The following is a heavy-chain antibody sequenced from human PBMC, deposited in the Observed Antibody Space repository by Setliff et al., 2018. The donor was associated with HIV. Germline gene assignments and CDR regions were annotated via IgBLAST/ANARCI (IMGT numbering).Heavy chain of an antibody. CDR1: GFTFSNYA. CDR2: ISYDESNK. J-gene: IGHJ4*02. CDR3: AKTPGGYSYGPVFDY. D-gene: IGHD5-18*01. Sequence: GGSLRLSCVASGFTFSNYAMHWVRQAPGKGLEWVTVISYDESNKYYGDSVKGRLTISRDNSKNTLYLQMNSLRAEDTAVYYCAKTPGGYSYGPVFDYWGQGTRVTVSS. V-gene: IGHV3-30*01.